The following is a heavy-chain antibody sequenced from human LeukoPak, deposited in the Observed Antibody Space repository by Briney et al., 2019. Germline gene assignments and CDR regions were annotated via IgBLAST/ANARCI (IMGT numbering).Heavy chain of an antibody. CDR2: ISGRSNYM. D-gene: IGHD3-10*01. CDR3: ASSALMTPYYFDY. J-gene: IGHJ4*02. Sequence: GGSLRLSCAASGLTFSTYTMIWVRQAPGKGLEWVSSISGRSNYMYYADSVKGRFTTSRDNAKNSLYLQMNSLRVEDTALYYCASSALMTPYYFDYWGQGTPVTVSS. CDR1: GLTFSTYT. V-gene: IGHV3-21*01.